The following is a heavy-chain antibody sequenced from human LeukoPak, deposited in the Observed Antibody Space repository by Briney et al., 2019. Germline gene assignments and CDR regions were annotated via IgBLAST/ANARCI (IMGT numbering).Heavy chain of an antibody. J-gene: IGHJ6*03. CDR1: AGSISSSSYY. Sequence: SSETLSLTCTVSAGSISSSSYYWGWIRQPPGRGLEWIGSIYYSGSTYYSPSLKSRVTISVDTSKNQFSLKLSSVTAADTAVYYCATGSNYGSGRVYYYSYMDVWGKGTTVTVSS. V-gene: IGHV4-39*01. D-gene: IGHD3-10*01. CDR3: ATGSNYGSGRVYYYSYMDV. CDR2: IYYSGST.